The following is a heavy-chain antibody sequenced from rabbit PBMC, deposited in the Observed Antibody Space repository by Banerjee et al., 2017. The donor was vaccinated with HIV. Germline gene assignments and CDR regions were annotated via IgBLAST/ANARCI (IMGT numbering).Heavy chain of an antibody. Sequence: QSLEESGGDLVKPGTSLTLTCTASGFDFSSSCYMCWVRQAPGKGLEWIACIYGGSSGSTYYASWAKGRFTISKTSSTTVTLQMTSLTAADTATYFCARDSLGWGVGFNLWGQGTLVTVS. V-gene: IGHV1S40*01. CDR1: GFDFSSSCY. D-gene: IGHD4-1*01. CDR2: IYGGSSGST. J-gene: IGHJ4*01. CDR3: ARDSLGWGVGFNL.